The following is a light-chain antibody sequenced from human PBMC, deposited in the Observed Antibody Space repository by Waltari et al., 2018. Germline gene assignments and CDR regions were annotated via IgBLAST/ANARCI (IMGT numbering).Light chain of an antibody. V-gene: IGLV2-23*01. CDR2: EDN. CDR3: CSYAGGSPRWV. J-gene: IGLJ3*02. CDR1: SSHVGSHNF. Sequence: QSALTQPASVSGSPGPSITISCPESSSHVGSHNFFSWYQQHPGKAPKVMIYEDNKRPAGLSNRFSGSKSGNTASLTISGLQADDEADYYCCSYAGGSPRWVFGGGTKLTVL.